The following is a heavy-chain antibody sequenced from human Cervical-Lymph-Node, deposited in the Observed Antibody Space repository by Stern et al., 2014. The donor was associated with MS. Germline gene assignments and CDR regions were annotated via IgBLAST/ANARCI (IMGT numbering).Heavy chain of an antibody. J-gene: IGHJ5*02. D-gene: IGHD1-26*01. CDR1: GGSISSGGHY. Sequence: VQLVESGPGLVKPSQTLSLTCTVSGGSISSGGHYWSWIRQHPGKGLGWIGYIYYRGGPFYNPSLKSRVSISLDTSKNQFSLKLSSVTAADTAVYYCASRWSGTYYGQNWFDPWGQGTLVTVSS. CDR2: IYYRGGP. V-gene: IGHV4-31*03. CDR3: ASRWSGTYYGQNWFDP.